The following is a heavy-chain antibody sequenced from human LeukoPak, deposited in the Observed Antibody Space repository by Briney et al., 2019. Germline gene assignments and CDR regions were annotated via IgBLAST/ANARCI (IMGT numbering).Heavy chain of an antibody. CDR3: ATENDVTHTTDY. Sequence: SETLSLTCAVYGGSFSGYYWSWIRQTPGKGLEWIGSISHRGYTYYTPSLKSRVTISSDTSKNQFSLDLRSVTAADRALYYCATENDVTHTTDYWGQGILVTVSS. J-gene: IGHJ4*02. CDR2: ISHRGYT. D-gene: IGHD1-1*01. V-gene: IGHV4-34*01. CDR1: GGSFSGYY.